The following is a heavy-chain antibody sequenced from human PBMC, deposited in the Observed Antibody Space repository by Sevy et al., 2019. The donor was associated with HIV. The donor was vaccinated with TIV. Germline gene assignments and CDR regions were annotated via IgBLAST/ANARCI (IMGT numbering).Heavy chain of an antibody. CDR3: ARTPRRGFPLVY. J-gene: IGHJ4*02. D-gene: IGHD2-15*01. CDR2: INHSGGT. CDR1: GESFSGYY. V-gene: IGHV4-34*01. Sequence: SKTLSLTCAVYGESFSGYYWSWIRQPPGKGLEWIGEINHSGGTNYNPSLKSRVTISVDTSKNQVSLKLSSVTAADTAVYYCARTPRRGFPLVYWGQGTLVTVSS.